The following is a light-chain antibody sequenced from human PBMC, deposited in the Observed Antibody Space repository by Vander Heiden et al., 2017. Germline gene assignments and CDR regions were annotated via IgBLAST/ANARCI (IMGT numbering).Light chain of an antibody. CDR3: AAWDDSLNGVV. J-gene: IGLJ2*01. Sequence: QSVLTQPPSVSEAPRQRVTISCSGSSSNIGNNAVNWYQQLTGKAPKLLIYYDDLLPSGVSDRFSGSKSGTSASLAISGLQSEEEADYYCAAWDDSLNGVVFGGGTKLTVL. CDR1: SSNIGNNA. V-gene: IGLV1-36*01. CDR2: YDD.